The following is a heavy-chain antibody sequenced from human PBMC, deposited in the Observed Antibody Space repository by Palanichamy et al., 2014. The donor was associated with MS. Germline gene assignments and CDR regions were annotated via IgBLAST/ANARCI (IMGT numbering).Heavy chain of an antibody. CDR3: ARRDCSGTGCGSYYFNF. CDR2: LRYDGGNK. CDR1: GFTFSNYD. J-gene: IGHJ4*02. Sequence: QVQLVEVWGRAWSSLGGPVRLSCAASGFTFSNYDMHWVRQAPGKGLEWVAYLRYDGGNKYYADSVKGRFTISRDNSKNTLYLQMNSLRTEDTAVYYCARRDCSGTGCGSYYFNFWGQGTLVTVSP. D-gene: IGHD2-2*01. V-gene: IGHV3-30*02.